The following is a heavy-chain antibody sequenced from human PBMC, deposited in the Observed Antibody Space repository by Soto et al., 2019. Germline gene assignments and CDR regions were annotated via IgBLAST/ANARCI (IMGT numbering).Heavy chain of an antibody. CDR3: ARDFSKTTVGVVDS. CDR2: INNGGDIV. Sequence: QVQLEESGGGLVKPGQSLRLSCATSGFIFSDYYMAWIRQAPGKGLEWIGYINNGGDIVHYSDAVRGRFRISRDNTKMSLYLQMTNLRAEDTAIYYCARDFSKTTVGVVDSWGQGALVTVSS. V-gene: IGHV3-11*01. J-gene: IGHJ4*02. D-gene: IGHD4-17*01. CDR1: GFIFSDYY.